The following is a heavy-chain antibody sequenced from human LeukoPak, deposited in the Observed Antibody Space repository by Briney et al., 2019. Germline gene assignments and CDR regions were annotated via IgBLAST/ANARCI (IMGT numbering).Heavy chain of an antibody. CDR3: ARASYSYDINGWVPFDY. J-gene: IGHJ4*02. CDR1: GDSIYNNY. CDR2: IYANGST. V-gene: IGHV4-4*07. D-gene: IGHD3-22*01. Sequence: SETLSLTCTVSGDSIYNNYWSWIRQPVGKGLEWIGRIYANGSTNYNPSLNSRVTMSVDASKKQFSLRLSSVTAADTAVYYCARASYSYDINGWVPFDYWGQGTLVTVSS.